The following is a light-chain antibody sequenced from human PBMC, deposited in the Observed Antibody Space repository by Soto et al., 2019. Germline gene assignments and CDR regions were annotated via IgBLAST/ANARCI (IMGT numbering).Light chain of an antibody. CDR1: QGLVHRSGIAY. J-gene: IGKJ5*01. Sequence: DIVMTQSPLSLPATLGQPACISCRSSQGLVHRSGIAYISWFHQRQGRARRGRTYRVSNRDSGGPARFSGSGSGTDFALKISRVEAEDVGVYSCMQGTQWPITFGQGTRLEIK. CDR2: RVS. V-gene: IGKV2-30*02. CDR3: MQGTQWPIT.